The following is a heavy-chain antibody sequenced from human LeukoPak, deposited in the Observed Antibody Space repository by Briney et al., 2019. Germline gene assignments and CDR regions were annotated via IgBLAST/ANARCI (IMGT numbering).Heavy chain of an antibody. V-gene: IGHV4-59*08. CDR1: GGSISSYY. CDR3: ATFYPTGAFDI. CDR2: IYYSGST. Sequence: SETLSLTCTVSGGSISSYYWSWIRQPPGKGLEWIGYIYYSGSTNYNPSLKSRVTISVDTSKNQFSLKLSSVTAADTAVYYCATFYPTGAFDIWGQGTMVTVSS. D-gene: IGHD2/OR15-2a*01. J-gene: IGHJ3*02.